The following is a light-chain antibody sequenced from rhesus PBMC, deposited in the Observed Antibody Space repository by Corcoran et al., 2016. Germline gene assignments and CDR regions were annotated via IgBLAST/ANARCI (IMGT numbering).Light chain of an antibody. V-gene: IGKV1-19*01. CDR1: PDISSW. J-gene: IGKJ1*01. CDR2: YAS. Sequence: DIHMTQSPSSLSASLGDKVTITCHASPDISSWLAWYQQKPGKAPKPLTYYASSLQSGVPSRFSGSGSGTDYTFTISSLQPEDFATYYYQQYDDLPWTFGQGTKVEIK. CDR3: QQYDDLPWT.